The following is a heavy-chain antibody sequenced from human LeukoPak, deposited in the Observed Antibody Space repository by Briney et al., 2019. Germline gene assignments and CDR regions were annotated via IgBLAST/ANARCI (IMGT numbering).Heavy chain of an antibody. CDR1: GFTFSSYE. CDR3: ARDRGFSESNDYGDYADY. CDR2: ISSSGSTI. Sequence: PGGSLRLSCAASGFTFSSYEMNWVRQAPGKGLEWVSYISSSGSTICYADSVKGRFTISRDNAKNSLYLQMNSLRAEDTAVYYCARDRGFSESNDYGDYADYWGQGTLVTVSS. J-gene: IGHJ4*02. V-gene: IGHV3-48*03. D-gene: IGHD4-17*01.